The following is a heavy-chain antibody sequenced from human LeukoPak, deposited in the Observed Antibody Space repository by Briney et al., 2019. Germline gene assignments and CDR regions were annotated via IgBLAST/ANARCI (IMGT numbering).Heavy chain of an antibody. CDR3: AREGIAAAAFDY. D-gene: IGHD6-13*01. Sequence: ASVKVSCKASGYTFTSYGISWVRQATGQGLEWMGWMNPNSGNTGYAQKFQGRVTITRNTSISTAYMELSSLRSEDTAVYYCAREGIAAAAFDYWGQGTLVTVSS. V-gene: IGHV1-8*03. CDR2: MNPNSGNT. CDR1: GYTFTSYG. J-gene: IGHJ4*02.